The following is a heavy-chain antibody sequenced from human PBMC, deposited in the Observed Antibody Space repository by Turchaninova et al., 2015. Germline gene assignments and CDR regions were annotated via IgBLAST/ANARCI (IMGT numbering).Heavy chain of an antibody. CDR3: ARAKGGFED. CDR2: IYYSGSA. Sequence: QVPLQESGPGLVKPSQTLSLTCTVSGGSISNSDYYWSWIRQPPGKGLEWIGYIYYSGSAYYSPSLKSRVTISVDTSKNQFSLKLNSVTAADTAVYYCARAKGGFEDWGQGTLVTVSS. J-gene: IGHJ4*02. V-gene: IGHV4-30-4*01. D-gene: IGHD3-16*01. CDR1: GGSISNSDYY.